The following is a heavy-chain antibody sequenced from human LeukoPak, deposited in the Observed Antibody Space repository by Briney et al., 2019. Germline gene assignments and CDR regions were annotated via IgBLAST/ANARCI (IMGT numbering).Heavy chain of an antibody. CDR1: GFTFSSYA. CDR2: ISGSGGST. CDR3: ATPPYCYDSSGYFPTGDY. Sequence: GGSLRLSCAASGFTFSSYAMSWVRQAPGKGLEWVSAISGSGGSTYYADSVKGRFTISRDNSKNTLYLQMNSLRAEDTAVYYCATPPYCYDSSGYFPTGDYWGQGTLVTVSS. D-gene: IGHD3-22*01. V-gene: IGHV3-23*01. J-gene: IGHJ4*02.